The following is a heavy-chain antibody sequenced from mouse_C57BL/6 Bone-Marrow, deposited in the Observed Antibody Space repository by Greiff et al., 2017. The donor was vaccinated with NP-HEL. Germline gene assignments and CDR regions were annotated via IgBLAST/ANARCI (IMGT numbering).Heavy chain of an antibody. CDR2: ISDGGSYT. J-gene: IGHJ4*01. D-gene: IGHD2-3*01. Sequence: EVMLVESGGGLVKPGGSLKLSCAASGFTFSSYAMSWVRQTPEKRLEWVATISDGGSYTYYPDNVKGRFTISRDNAKNNLYLQMSHLKSEDTAMYYCARELWDGYYFFYAMDYWGQGTSVTVSS. V-gene: IGHV5-4*01. CDR1: GFTFSSYA. CDR3: ARELWDGYYFFYAMDY.